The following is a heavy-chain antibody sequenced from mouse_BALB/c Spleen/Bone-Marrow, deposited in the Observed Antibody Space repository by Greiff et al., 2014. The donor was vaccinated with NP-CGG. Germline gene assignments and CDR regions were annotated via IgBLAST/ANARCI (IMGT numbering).Heavy chain of an antibody. CDR3: ARYRYDWYFDV. Sequence: VQLQQSGAELARPGASVKMSCKASGYTFTSYTMHWVKQRPGQGLEWIGYINPSSGYTNYNQKFKDKATLTADKSSSTAYMQLSSLTPEDSAVYYCARYRYDWYFDVWGAGTTVTVSS. CDR2: INPSSGYT. CDR1: GYTFTSYT. J-gene: IGHJ1*01. D-gene: IGHD2-14*01. V-gene: IGHV1-4*01.